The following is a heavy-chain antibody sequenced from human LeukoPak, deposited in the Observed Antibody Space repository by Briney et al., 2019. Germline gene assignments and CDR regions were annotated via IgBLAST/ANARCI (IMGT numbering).Heavy chain of an antibody. CDR1: GGTFSNYA. D-gene: IGHD3-22*01. V-gene: IGHV1-69*13. Sequence: ASVKVSCKASGGTFSNYAINWVPQAPGQGREWMGGIIPIFGTANYAQKFQGRVTITADESTSTVYMELNSLKSEDTAVYYCARGWDYDSGGRPTAYVYWGQGTLVTVSS. CDR3: ARGWDYDSGGRPTAYVY. CDR2: IIPIFGTA. J-gene: IGHJ4*02.